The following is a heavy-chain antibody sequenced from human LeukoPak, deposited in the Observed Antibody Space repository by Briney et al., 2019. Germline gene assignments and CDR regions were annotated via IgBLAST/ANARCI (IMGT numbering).Heavy chain of an antibody. V-gene: IGHV1-8*01. CDR3: ARGPWIAAVGTLGVPSDY. Sequence: VSVKVSCKASGYTFTSYDINWVRQATGQGLEWMGWMNPNSGNTGYAQKFQGRVTITRNTSISTAYMELSSLRSEDTAVYYCARGPWIAAVGTLGVPSDYWGQGTLVTVSS. CDR2: MNPNSGNT. CDR1: GYTFTSYD. D-gene: IGHD6-13*01. J-gene: IGHJ4*02.